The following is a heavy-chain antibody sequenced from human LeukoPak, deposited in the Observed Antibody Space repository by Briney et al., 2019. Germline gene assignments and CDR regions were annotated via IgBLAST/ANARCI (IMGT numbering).Heavy chain of an antibody. Sequence: GGSLTLSCGASGFTFSSSAMHWVRQGPGKGLEWVAYIAHHGNNKYYADSVKGRFTISRDNSKGSLYLQMNSLRADDTAVYYCAKDGSWSCTDWGQGTLVRVSS. J-gene: IGHJ4*02. D-gene: IGHD2-8*02. CDR2: IAHHGNNK. CDR1: GFTFSSSA. V-gene: IGHV3-30*02. CDR3: AKDGSWSCTD.